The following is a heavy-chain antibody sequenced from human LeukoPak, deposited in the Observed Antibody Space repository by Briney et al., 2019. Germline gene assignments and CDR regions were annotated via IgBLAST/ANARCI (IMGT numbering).Heavy chain of an antibody. D-gene: IGHD1-14*01. J-gene: IGHJ4*02. V-gene: IGHV3-23*01. CDR3: ASSWSLTTVGFDY. Sequence: GGSLRLSRAASGFTFSSYAMSWVRQAPGKGLEWVSAISGSGGSTYYADSVKGRFTISRDNSKNTLYLQINSLRAEDTAVYYCASSWSLTTVGFDYWGQGTLVTVSS. CDR2: ISGSGGST. CDR1: GFTFSSYA.